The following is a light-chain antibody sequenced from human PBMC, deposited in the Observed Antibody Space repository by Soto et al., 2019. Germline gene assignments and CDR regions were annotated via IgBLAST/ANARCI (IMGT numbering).Light chain of an antibody. CDR1: QSVSSSY. CDR3: QQRSNWPPTWT. J-gene: IGKJ1*01. V-gene: IGKV3D-20*02. CDR2: DAS. Sequence: EIVLTQSPGTLSLSPGERATLSCRAIQSVSSSYLAWYQQKPGQAPRLLIYDASNRATGIPARFSGSGSGTDFTLTISSLEPEDFAVYYCQQRSNWPPTWTFGQGTKVDIK.